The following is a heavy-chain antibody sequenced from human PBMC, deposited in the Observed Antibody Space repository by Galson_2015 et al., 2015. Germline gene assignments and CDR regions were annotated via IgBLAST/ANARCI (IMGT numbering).Heavy chain of an antibody. Sequence: SVKVSCKASGYTFTSYYMHWVRQAPGQGLEWMGIINPSGGSTSYAQKFQGRVTMTRDTSTSTVYMELSSVTAADTAVYYCARGDWDIVVVPAAIPVYWFDPWGQGTLVTVSS. V-gene: IGHV1-46*01. D-gene: IGHD2-2*02. CDR3: ARGDWDIVVVPAAIPVYWFDP. CDR2: INPSGGST. J-gene: IGHJ5*02. CDR1: GYTFTSYY.